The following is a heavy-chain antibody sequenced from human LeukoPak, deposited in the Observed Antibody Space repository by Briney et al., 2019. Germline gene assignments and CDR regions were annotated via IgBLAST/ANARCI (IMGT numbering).Heavy chain of an antibody. CDR2: IYHSGST. D-gene: IGHD5-18*01. Sequence: PSGTLSLTCAVSGGSISSSYWWTWVRQPPGKGLEWIGEIYHSGSTNYNPSLKSRLTISVDKSKNQFSLKLSSVTAADTAVYYCASGAYSFYYMDVWGKGTTVTISS. CDR1: GGSISSSYW. CDR3: ASGAYSFYYMDV. J-gene: IGHJ6*03. V-gene: IGHV4-4*02.